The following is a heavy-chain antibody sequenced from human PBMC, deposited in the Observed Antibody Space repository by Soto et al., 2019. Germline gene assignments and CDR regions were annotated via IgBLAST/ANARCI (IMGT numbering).Heavy chain of an antibody. CDR1: GFSLSTDGVG. CDR3: AHAYGGTSWPNDAFDV. Sequence: SGPTLVNPTQTLTLTCTFSGFSLSTDGVGVGWIRQPPGKALEWLALIYWDDDQRYSPSLKTRLTITKDTSKNQVVLTMTNMDPVDTATYYCAHAYGGTSWPNDAFDVWGQGTVVTVSS. V-gene: IGHV2-5*02. D-gene: IGHD2-2*01. J-gene: IGHJ3*01. CDR2: IYWDDDQ.